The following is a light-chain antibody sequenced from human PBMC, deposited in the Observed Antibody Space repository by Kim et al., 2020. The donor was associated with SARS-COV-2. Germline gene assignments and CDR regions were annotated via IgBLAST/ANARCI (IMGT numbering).Light chain of an antibody. V-gene: IGKV3-20*01. CDR2: GAS. CDR1: QTISSNY. J-gene: IGKJ1*01. CDR3: QQYGSSPPWT. Sequence: PGERATLSCRASQTISSNYFAWYQQKPGQAPRLLFYGASNRATGIPDRVSGSGSGTDFTLTISRLEPEDLAVYFCQQYGSSPPWTFGQGTKVDIK.